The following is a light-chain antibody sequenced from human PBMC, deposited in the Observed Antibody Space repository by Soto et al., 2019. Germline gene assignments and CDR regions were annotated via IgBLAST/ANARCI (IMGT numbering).Light chain of an antibody. V-gene: IGKV1-8*01. CDR3: QQYGSSPLT. CDR2: AAS. CDR1: QGISSY. J-gene: IGKJ4*01. Sequence: AIRMTQSPSSLSASTGGIGTITFRASQGISSYLAWYQQKPGKAPKLLIYAASTLQSGVPSRFSGSGSGTDFTLTISRLEPEDFAVYYCQQYGSSPLTFGGGTKVDI.